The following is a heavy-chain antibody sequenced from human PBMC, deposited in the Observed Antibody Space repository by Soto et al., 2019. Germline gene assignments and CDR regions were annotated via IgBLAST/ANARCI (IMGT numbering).Heavy chain of an antibody. Sequence: GGSLRLSCAASGFTFSSYGMHWVRQAPGKGLEWVAVIWYDGSNKYYADSVKGRFTISRDNSKNTLYLQMNSLRAEDTAVYYCAREPLYSSSFDYWGQGTLVTVSS. J-gene: IGHJ4*02. V-gene: IGHV3-33*08. CDR1: GFTFSSYG. CDR2: IWYDGSNK. D-gene: IGHD6-6*01. CDR3: AREPLYSSSFDY.